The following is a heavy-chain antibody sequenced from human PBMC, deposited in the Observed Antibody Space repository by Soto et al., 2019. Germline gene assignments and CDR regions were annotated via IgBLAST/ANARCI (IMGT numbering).Heavy chain of an antibody. CDR3: ARDFGIAVANPYFDY. CDR2: ISSSSTI. CDR1: GFTFSSYS. Sequence: GGSLRLSCAASGFTFSSYSMNWVRQAPGKGLEWVSYISSSSTIYYADSVKGRFTISRDNAKNSLYLQMNSLRAEDTAVYYCARDFGIAVANPYFDYWGQGTLVTVSS. V-gene: IGHV3-48*01. D-gene: IGHD6-19*01. J-gene: IGHJ4*02.